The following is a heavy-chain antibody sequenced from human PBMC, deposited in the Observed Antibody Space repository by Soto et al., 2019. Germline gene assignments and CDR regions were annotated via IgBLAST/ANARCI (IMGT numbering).Heavy chain of an antibody. CDR2: SSWNSGSI. J-gene: IGHJ6*02. CDR3: AKDISYYYYGMDV. V-gene: IGHV3-9*01. Sequence: EVQLVESGGGLVQPGRSLRLSCAASGFTFDDYAMHWVRQAPGKGLEWVSGSSWNSGSIDYADSVKGRFTISRDNAKNSLYLQMNRLRAEDTALYYCAKDISYYYYGMDVWGQGTTVTVSS. CDR1: GFTFDDYA.